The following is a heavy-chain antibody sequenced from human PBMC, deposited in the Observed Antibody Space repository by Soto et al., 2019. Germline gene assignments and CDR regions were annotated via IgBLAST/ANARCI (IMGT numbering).Heavy chain of an antibody. CDR1: GYSFTSHW. D-gene: IGHD3-16*02. CDR2: IYPGDSDT. J-gene: IGHJ5*02. Sequence: GESLKISCKGSGYSFTSHWIGWVRQMPGKGLEWMGIIYPGDSDTRYSPSFQGQVTISADKSISTAYLQWSSLKASDTGMYYCERRVEQLPLSFWFDPWGQGTQVTASS. CDR3: ERRVEQLPLSFWFDP. V-gene: IGHV5-51*01.